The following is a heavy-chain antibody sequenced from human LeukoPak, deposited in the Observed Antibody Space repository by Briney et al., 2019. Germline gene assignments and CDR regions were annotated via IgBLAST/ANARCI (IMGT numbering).Heavy chain of an antibody. D-gene: IGHD5-18*01. V-gene: IGHV3-23*01. CDR2: ISGSGGST. J-gene: IGHJ4*02. CDR1: GFTFSTYA. Sequence: GRSLRLSCAASGFTFSTYAMSWVRQAPGKGLEWVSAISGSGGSTYYADSVKGRFTISRDNSKNTLYLQMNSLRAEDTAVYYCAKEGYRYGYAIDYWGQGTLVTVSS. CDR3: AKEGYRYGYAIDY.